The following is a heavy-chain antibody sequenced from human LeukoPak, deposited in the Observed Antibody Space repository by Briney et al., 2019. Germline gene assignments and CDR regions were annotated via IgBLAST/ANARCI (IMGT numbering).Heavy chain of an antibody. D-gene: IGHD3-3*01. J-gene: IGHJ4*02. CDR1: GGSISSGGYY. CDR2: IYYSGST. CDR3: ARDSSGLYDY. V-gene: IGHV4-31*03. Sequence: SQTLSLTCTVSGGSISSGGYYWSWIRQHPGKGLEWIGYIYYSGSTYYNPSLKSRVTISVDTSKNQFSLKLSSVTAADTAVYYCARDSSGLYDYWGQGTLVTVSS.